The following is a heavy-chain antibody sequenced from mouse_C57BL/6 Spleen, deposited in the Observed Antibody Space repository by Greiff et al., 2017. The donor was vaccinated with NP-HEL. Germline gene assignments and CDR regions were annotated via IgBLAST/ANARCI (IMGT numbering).Heavy chain of an antibody. D-gene: IGHD1-1*01. CDR3: ARSKKIVATYFDY. V-gene: IGHV1S81*02. Sequence: QVQLQQPGADLVKAGASVKMSCKASGYTFTSYWMHWVKQRLGQGLEWFAETNPTNGRTYYNEKFKSKATLTVDKSSSTAYMLLSSPTFEDSAVYYCARSKKIVATYFDYWGQGTTLTVSS. CDR2: TNPTNGRT. CDR1: GYTFTSYW. J-gene: IGHJ2*01.